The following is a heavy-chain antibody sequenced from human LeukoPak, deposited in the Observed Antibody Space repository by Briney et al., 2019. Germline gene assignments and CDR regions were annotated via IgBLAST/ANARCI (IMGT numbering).Heavy chain of an antibody. CDR3: AQDVMVRGQFGWFDP. Sequence: EASVKVSCKASGYTFTGYYMHWVRQAPGQGLEWMGWINPNSGGTNYAQKFQGRVTMTRDTSTSTAYLELRSLRSDDTAVYYCAQDVMVRGQFGWFDPWGQGTLVTVSS. CDR1: GYTFTGYY. CDR2: INPNSGGT. J-gene: IGHJ5*02. D-gene: IGHD3-10*01. V-gene: IGHV1-2*02.